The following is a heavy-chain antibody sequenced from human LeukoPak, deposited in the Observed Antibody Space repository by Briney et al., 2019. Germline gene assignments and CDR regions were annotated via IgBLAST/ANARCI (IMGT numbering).Heavy chain of an antibody. CDR2: ISAYNGNT. D-gene: IGHD5-12*01. Sequence: ASVKVSCKASGYTFTSYGISWVRQAPGQGLEWMGWISAYNGNTNYAQKFQGRVTITADKSTSTAYMELSSLRSEDTAVYYCASVANEVATTPGPSDYWGQGTLVTVSS. J-gene: IGHJ4*02. CDR1: GYTFTSYG. CDR3: ASVANEVATTPGPSDY. V-gene: IGHV1-18*01.